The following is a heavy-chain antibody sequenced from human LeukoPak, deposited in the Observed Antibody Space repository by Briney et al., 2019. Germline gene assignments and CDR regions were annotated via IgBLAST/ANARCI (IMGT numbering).Heavy chain of an antibody. J-gene: IGHJ4*02. CDR1: GGTFSSYA. Sequence: GASVKVSCKASGGTFSSYAISWVRQAPGQGLEWMGWISAYNGNTNYAQKLQGRVTMTTDASTSTAYMELRSLRSDDTAVYYCARTIAVADYWGQGTLVTVSS. D-gene: IGHD6-19*01. CDR2: ISAYNGNT. CDR3: ARTIAVADY. V-gene: IGHV1-18*01.